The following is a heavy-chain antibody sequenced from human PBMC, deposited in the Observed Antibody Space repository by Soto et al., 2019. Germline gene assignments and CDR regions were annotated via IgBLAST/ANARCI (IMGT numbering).Heavy chain of an antibody. J-gene: IGHJ3*02. CDR3: ASNLIGQDAFDI. D-gene: IGHD3-22*01. V-gene: IGHV3-48*01. CDR1: GFTFSSYS. Sequence: GGSLRLSCAASGFTFSSYSMNWVRQAPGKGLEWVSYISSSSSTIYYADSVKGRFTISRDNAKNSLYLQMNSLRAEDTAVYYCASNLIGQDAFDIWGQGTMVTVSS. CDR2: ISSSSSTI.